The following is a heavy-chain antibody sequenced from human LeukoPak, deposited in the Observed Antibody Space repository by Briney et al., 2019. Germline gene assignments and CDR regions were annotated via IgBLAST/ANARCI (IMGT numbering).Heavy chain of an antibody. J-gene: IGHJ5*02. D-gene: IGHD2-2*02. Sequence: PGGSLRLSCAASGFTFSSYAMSWVRQAPGKGLEWVSAISGSGGSTYYADSVKGRFTISRDNSKNTLYLQMNSLRAEDTAVYYCAKGQFLVVPAAIPEWDWFDPWGQGTLVTVSS. CDR3: AKGQFLVVPAAIPEWDWFDP. CDR2: ISGSGGST. CDR1: GFTFSSYA. V-gene: IGHV3-23*01.